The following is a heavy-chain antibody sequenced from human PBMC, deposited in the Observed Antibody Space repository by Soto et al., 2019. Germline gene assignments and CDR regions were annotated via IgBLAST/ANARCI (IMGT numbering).Heavy chain of an antibody. CDR3: ARDNALVQGVESDYYYGMDV. J-gene: IGHJ6*02. D-gene: IGHD3-10*01. CDR1: GGSINSGGYY. V-gene: IGHV4-31*03. CDR2: IYYSGST. Sequence: QVQLQESGPGLVKPSQTLSLTCTVSGGSINSGGYYWSWIRQHPGKGLEWIGYIYYSGSTYYNPSLKSRVTISVDTSKNQFSLKLSSVTAADTAVYYCARDNALVQGVESDYYYGMDVWGQGTTVTVSS.